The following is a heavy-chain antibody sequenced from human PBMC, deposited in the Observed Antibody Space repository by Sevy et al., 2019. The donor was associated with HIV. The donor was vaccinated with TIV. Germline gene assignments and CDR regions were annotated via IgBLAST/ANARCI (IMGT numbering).Heavy chain of an antibody. CDR1: GFRFRDYR. V-gene: IGHV3-48*02. J-gene: IGHJ5*02. Sequence: GGSLRLSCAASGFRFRDYRMNWVRQAPGKGLEWVSYITSSSNTINYADSVKGRFTISRDNGRNSLYLQINSLRDEDTAVYYCARDRGRGEVALDLWGQGTLVTVSS. CDR2: ITSSSNTI. CDR3: ARDRGRGEVALDL. D-gene: IGHD3-10*01.